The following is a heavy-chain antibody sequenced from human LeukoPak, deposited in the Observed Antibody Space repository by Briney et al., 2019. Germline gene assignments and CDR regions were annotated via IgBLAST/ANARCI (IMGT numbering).Heavy chain of an antibody. Sequence: GGSLRLSCAASGFTFSDYYMSWIRQAPGKGLEWVSYISSSASTIYYADSVKGRFTISRDNAKNSLYLQMNSPRAEDTAAYYCARALGDFWSGSYYFDYWGQGTLVTVSS. V-gene: IGHV3-11*04. CDR2: ISSSASTI. CDR1: GFTFSDYY. CDR3: ARALGDFWSGSYYFDY. D-gene: IGHD3-3*01. J-gene: IGHJ4*02.